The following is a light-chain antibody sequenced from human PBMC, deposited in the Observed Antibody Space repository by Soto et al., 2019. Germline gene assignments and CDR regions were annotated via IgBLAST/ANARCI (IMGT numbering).Light chain of an antibody. CDR2: KAS. Sequence: DIQMTQSPSTLSGSVGDRVTITCRASQTISSWLAWYQQKPGKAPKLLIYKASTLKSGVPSRFSGSGSGTEITLTISSLQPDDFATYYCQQNYRAPPWTFGQGTKVDIK. V-gene: IGKV1-5*03. J-gene: IGKJ1*01. CDR3: QQNYRAPPWT. CDR1: QTISSW.